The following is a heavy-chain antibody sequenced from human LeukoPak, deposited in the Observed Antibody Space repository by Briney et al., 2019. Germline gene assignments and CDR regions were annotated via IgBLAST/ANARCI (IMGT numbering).Heavy chain of an antibody. Sequence: ASVKVSCKASGYTFTGYYMHWVRQAPGQGLEWMGWINPNSGGTNYAQKFQGRVTMTRDTSISTAYMELSRLRSDDTAVYYCARVYRGIGSGWPYDAFDIWGQGTMVTVSS. D-gene: IGHD6-19*01. J-gene: IGHJ3*02. CDR1: GYTFTGYY. V-gene: IGHV1-2*02. CDR2: INPNSGGT. CDR3: ARVYRGIGSGWPYDAFDI.